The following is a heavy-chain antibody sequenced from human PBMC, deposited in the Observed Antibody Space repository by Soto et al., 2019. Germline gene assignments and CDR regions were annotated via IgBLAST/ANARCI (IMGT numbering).Heavy chain of an antibody. V-gene: IGHV1-18*01. J-gene: IGHJ3*02. D-gene: IGHD6-13*01. CDR1: GYTFTSYG. Sequence: VQLVQSGAEVKKPGASVKVSCKASGYTFTSYGVSWVRQAPGQGLEWMGWISANDGNTNYAQKIQGRVTMTTDTPTSRAYMELRNLRSDDTSVYYCTRDWYHSAFDIWGQGTMVTLSS. CDR3: TRDWYHSAFDI. CDR2: ISANDGNT.